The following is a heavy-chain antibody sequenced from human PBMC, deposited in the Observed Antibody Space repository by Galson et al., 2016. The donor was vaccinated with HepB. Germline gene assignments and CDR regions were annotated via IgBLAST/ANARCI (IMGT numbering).Heavy chain of an antibody. CDR3: ARGSNYFDYYYYGMDA. D-gene: IGHD4-11*01. J-gene: IGHJ6*02. Sequence: SLRLSCAASGFTFSSYSMRWVRQAPGKGLGWVAVIWYDGSNKYYADSVKGRFTISRDNSKNTLYLQMNSLRAEDTAVYYCARGSNYFDYYYYGMDAWGQGTTVTVSS. CDR1: GFTFSSYS. V-gene: IGHV3-33*01. CDR2: IWYDGSNK.